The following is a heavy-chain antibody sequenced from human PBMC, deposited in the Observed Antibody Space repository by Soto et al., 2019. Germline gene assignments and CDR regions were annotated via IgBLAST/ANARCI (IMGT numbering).Heavy chain of an antibody. CDR2: IWYDGSNK. J-gene: IGHJ4*02. CDR3: ARDPSHGSGSYLDY. V-gene: IGHV3-33*01. Sequence: SLRLSCVASGFSFNNFGMHWVRQAPGKGLEWVAVIWYDGSNKYYADSVKGRFTISRDNSKNTLYLQMSSLRAEDTAVYFCARDPSHGSGSYLDYWGQGALVTVS. D-gene: IGHD3-10*01. CDR1: GFSFNNFG.